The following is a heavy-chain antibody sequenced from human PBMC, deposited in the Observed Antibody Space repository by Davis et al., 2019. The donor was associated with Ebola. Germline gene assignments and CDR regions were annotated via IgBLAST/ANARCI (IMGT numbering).Heavy chain of an antibody. CDR3: VGRTEGDY. CDR2: ISYDGSNK. CDR1: GFTFSSYG. D-gene: IGHD3-16*01. V-gene: IGHV3-30*03. Sequence: PGGSLRLSCAASGFTFSSYGMHWVRQAPGKGLEWVAVISYDGSNKYYADSVKGRFTISRDNSKNTLYLQMNSLRAEDTAVYYCVGRTEGDYWGQGTLVTVSS. J-gene: IGHJ4*02.